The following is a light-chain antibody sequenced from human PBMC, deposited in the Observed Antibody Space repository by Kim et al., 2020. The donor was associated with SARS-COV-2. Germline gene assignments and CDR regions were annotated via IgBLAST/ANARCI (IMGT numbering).Light chain of an antibody. CDR1: KLGEKY. CDR2: EDS. V-gene: IGLV3-1*01. Sequence: ESPRQTGRIYCSGEKLGEKYVRWYQQAHGPSPVMVIYEDSPRSSGIPERFSGSNSGNTATLTISGAQAVDDGDYYCQVWDRFTVTFGAGTQLTVL. J-gene: IGLJ2*01. CDR3: QVWDRFTVT.